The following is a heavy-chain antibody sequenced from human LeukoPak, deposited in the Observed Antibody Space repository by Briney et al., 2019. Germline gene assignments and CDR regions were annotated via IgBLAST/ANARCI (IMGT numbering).Heavy chain of an antibody. CDR3: AREVPFCSSGPDCFRRFDS. Sequence: SETLSLTCTVSGGSIRRNCWSWIRQPPGKGLEWIGYIYDSGSTNHSPSLKSRVTISGETSKNQFSLKLRSVTAADTAMYYCAREVPFCSSGPDCFRRFDSWGQGTLVIVSS. V-gene: IGHV4-59*01. CDR1: GGSIRRNC. J-gene: IGHJ4*02. D-gene: IGHD2-2*01. CDR2: IYDSGST.